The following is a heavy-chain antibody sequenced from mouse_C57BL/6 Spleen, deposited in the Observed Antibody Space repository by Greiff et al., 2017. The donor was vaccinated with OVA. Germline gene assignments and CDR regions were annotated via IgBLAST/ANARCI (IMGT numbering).Heavy chain of an antibody. D-gene: IGHD3-1*01. CDR1: GFNIKDYY. CDR2: IDPEDGET. CDR3: AYLRDYFDY. J-gene: IGHJ2*01. V-gene: IGHV14-2*01. Sequence: VQLKESGAELVKPGASVKLSCTASGFNIKDYYMHWVKQRTEQGLEWIGRIDPEDGETKYAPKFQGKATITADTSSNTADLQLSSLTSEDTAVYYCAYLRDYFDYWGQGTTLTVSS.